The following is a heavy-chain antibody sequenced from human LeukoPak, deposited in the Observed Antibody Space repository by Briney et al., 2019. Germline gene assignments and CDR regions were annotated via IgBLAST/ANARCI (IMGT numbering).Heavy chain of an antibody. CDR2: IGPTGSDR. V-gene: IGHV3-21*06. CDR3: ATETNGRHYDY. J-gene: IGHJ4*02. D-gene: IGHD1-14*01. Sequence: KTGGSLRLSCTASGLTFSTSGFNWVRQAPGKGLEWVASIGPTGSDRYHADSIKGRSTISRDNTNNFLYLQMNSLRAEDTAVYYCATETNGRHYDYWGQGTLLTVSS. CDR1: GLTFSTSG.